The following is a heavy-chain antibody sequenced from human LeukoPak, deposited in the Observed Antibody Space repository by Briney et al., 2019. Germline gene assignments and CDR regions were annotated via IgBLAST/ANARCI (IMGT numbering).Heavy chain of an antibody. J-gene: IGHJ6*02. Sequence: SQTLSLTCSVYGGSFSGYYWGWVRQPPGKGLEWIGDMNHSGSTNFNPTLKSRVTISLDTSNHQFSLNLTSVTAADTAVYYCARGFSSSNPYFYYYYGMDVWGQGTTVTVSS. V-gene: IGHV4-34*01. CDR3: ARGFSSSNPYFYYYYGMDV. D-gene: IGHD6-6*01. CDR2: MNHSGST. CDR1: GGSFSGYY.